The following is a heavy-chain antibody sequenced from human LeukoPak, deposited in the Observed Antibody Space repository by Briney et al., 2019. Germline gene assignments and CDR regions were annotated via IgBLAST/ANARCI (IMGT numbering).Heavy chain of an antibody. CDR1: GFTFDDYA. CDR3: AKDTDCGGDCYPDY. CDR2: ISWNSGSI. D-gene: IGHD2-21*02. V-gene: IGHV3-9*01. J-gene: IGHJ4*02. Sequence: PGGSLRLSCAASGFTFDDYAMHWVRQAPGKGLEWVSGISWNSGSIGYADSVKGRFTISRDNAKNSLYLQMNSLRAEDTALYYCAKDTDCGGDCYPDYWGQGTLVTVSS.